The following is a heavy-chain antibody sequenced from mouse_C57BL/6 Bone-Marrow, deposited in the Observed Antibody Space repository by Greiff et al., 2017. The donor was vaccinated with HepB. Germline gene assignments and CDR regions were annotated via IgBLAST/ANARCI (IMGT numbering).Heavy chain of an antibody. V-gene: IGHV1-7*01. J-gene: IGHJ3*01. D-gene: IGHD1-1*01. Sequence: VQLQQSGAELAKPGASVKLSCKASGYTFTSYWMHWVKQRPGQGLEWIGYINPSSGYTKYNQKFKDKATLTADKSSSTAYKQLSSLTYEDSAVYYCAREGTTVVARNWFAYWGQGTLVTVSA. CDR1: GYTFTSYW. CDR2: INPSSGYT. CDR3: AREGTTVVARNWFAY.